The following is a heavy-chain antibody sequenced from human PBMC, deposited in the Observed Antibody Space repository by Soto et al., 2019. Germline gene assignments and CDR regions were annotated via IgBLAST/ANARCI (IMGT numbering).Heavy chain of an antibody. CDR3: AREDDGGDRDYYGLEV. D-gene: IGHD2-21*02. CDR1: GGSISFDHYH. Sequence: TLSLTCTVSGGSISFDHYHWTWIRQPPGKGLEWIGYVHYSGSVLYNPSLQSRVSISVDTSKNQFSLKLSSVTAADTAVYFCAREDDGGDRDYYGLEVWGQGTTVTVSS. CDR2: VHYSGSV. V-gene: IGHV4-30-4*01. J-gene: IGHJ6*02.